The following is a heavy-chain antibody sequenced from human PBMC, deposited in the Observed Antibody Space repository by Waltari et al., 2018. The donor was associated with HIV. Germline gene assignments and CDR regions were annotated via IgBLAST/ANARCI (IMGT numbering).Heavy chain of an antibody. J-gene: IGHJ4*02. CDR3: AKARRGAVFGDG. Sequence: VQLVQSGAEINKPWASVRVSCRASGYPFSDFDIHWVRRAPGRGLEWLVGVNPGSGIACLGHRLERRFIMTTDNSMKRAWLELTNRKLEDTATYWCAKARRGAVFGDGWGQGTLVTVSS. CDR1: GYPFSDFD. V-gene: IGHV1-8*01. CDR2: VNPGSGIA. D-gene: IGHD3-16*01.